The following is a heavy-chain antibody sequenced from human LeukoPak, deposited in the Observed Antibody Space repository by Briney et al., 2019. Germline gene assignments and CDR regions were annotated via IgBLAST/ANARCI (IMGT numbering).Heavy chain of an antibody. D-gene: IGHD4-11*01. V-gene: IGHV4-39*01. CDR3: ATGSMTTRYYYYFHMDV. Sequence: SETLSLTRTVSGGSINSTRYYWGWIRQPPGKGLEWIGSIYYSGDTHYNPSLRSRVTISVDTSKNQLSLRMHSMTAADTSFYYCATGSMTTRYYYYFHMDVWGPGTTVTVSS. CDR1: GGSINSTRYY. CDR2: IYYSGDT. J-gene: IGHJ6*03.